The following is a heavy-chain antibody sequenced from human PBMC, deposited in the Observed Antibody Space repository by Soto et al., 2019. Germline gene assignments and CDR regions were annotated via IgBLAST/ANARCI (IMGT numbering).Heavy chain of an antibody. Sequence: QVQLVQSGAEVKKPGSSVKVSCKASGGIFSSYAISWVGQAPGQGLEWMGGIIPIFGTANYAQKFQGRVTITQNESTSTAYMELSSLRSEDTALYYCAFSYSNPSPPYNHWGQGTLVTVSS. V-gene: IGHV1-69*05. CDR3: AFSYSNPSPPYNH. D-gene: IGHD6-6*01. CDR2: IIPIFGTA. CDR1: GGIFSSYA. J-gene: IGHJ4*01.